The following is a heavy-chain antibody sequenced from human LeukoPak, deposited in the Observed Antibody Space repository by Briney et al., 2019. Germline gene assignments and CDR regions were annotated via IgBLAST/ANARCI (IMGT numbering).Heavy chain of an antibody. CDR3: ARPFLYSSGWYYFDY. V-gene: IGHV3-53*01. CDR2: IYSGGST. J-gene: IGHJ4*02. Sequence: PGGSLRLSCAASGFTFSSSAMSWVCQAPGKGLEWVSVIYSGGSTYYADSVKGRFTISRDNSKNTLYLQMNSLRAEDTAVYYCARPFLYSSGWYYFDYWGQGTLVTVSS. CDR1: GFTFSSSA. D-gene: IGHD6-19*01.